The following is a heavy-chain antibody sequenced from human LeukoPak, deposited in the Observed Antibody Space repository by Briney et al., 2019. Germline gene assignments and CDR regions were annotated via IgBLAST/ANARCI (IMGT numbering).Heavy chain of an antibody. CDR2: IYYSGST. Sequence: AETLSLTCTVSGGSISSYYWSWIRQPPGKGLEWIGYIYYSGSTNYNPSLKSRVTISVDTSKNQFSLKLSSVTAADTAVYYCARDRKGFDPWGQGTLVTVSS. CDR1: GGSISSYY. V-gene: IGHV4-59*01. J-gene: IGHJ5*02. CDR3: ARDRKGFDP.